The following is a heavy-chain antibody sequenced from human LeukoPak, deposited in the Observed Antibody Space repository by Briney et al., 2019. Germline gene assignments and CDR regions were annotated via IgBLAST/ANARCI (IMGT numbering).Heavy chain of an antibody. Sequence: GGSLRLSCAASGFTFSSYSMNWVRQAPGKGLEWVSYISSSSSTIYYADSVKGRFTISRDNAKNSLYLQMNSLRDEDTAVYYCARDYYYDNSGYYYDAFDIWGQGTMVTVSS. D-gene: IGHD3-22*01. CDR2: ISSSSSTI. V-gene: IGHV3-48*02. CDR1: GFTFSSYS. CDR3: ARDYYYDNSGYYYDAFDI. J-gene: IGHJ3*02.